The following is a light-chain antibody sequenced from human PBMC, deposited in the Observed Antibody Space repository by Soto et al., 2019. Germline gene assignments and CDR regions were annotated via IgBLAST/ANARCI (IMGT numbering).Light chain of an antibody. Sequence: QSALTQPASVSGSPGQSITLSCTGTSNDVGSYTYVSWYQHYPGKAPQLVIYEVSNRPSGVSNRFSGSKSGNTASLTISGLQAEDEADYYCSSYTSSSTWVFGGGTKLTVL. CDR2: EVS. J-gene: IGLJ3*02. CDR3: SSYTSSSTWV. CDR1: SNDVGSYTY. V-gene: IGLV2-14*01.